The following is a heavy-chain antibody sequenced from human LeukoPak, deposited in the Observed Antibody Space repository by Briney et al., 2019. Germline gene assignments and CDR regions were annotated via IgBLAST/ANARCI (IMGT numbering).Heavy chain of an antibody. CDR3: VRDFDAWSAIDI. D-gene: IGHD3-3*01. CDR2: ISYSGST. CDR1: GGSISGYY. J-gene: IGHJ3*02. Sequence: SETLSLTCTVSGGSISGYYWSWIRQPPGKGLEWIGCISYSGSTKYNPSLKSRVCISLDTSKKQFSLHLSSVTAADTAVYYCVRDFDAWSAIDIWGQGTMVTVSS. V-gene: IGHV4-59*01.